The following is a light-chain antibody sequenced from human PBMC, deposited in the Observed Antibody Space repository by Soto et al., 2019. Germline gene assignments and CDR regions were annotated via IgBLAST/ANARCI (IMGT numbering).Light chain of an antibody. V-gene: IGLV2-18*02. CDR2: EVN. CDR1: SSDIGSYNR. Sequence: QSVLTQPASVSGSPGQSITISCTGTSSDIGSYNRVSWYQQPPGTAPKLILYEVNNRPSGVPDRFSGSKSGNTASLTSSGLQAEDEADYYCNSFTTSSTYVFGTGTKLTVL. CDR3: NSFTTSSTYV. J-gene: IGLJ1*01.